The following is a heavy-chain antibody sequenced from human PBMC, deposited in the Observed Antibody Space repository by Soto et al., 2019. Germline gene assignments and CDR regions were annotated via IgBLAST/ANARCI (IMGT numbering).Heavy chain of an antibody. J-gene: IGHJ4*02. CDR2: IIPIFGTA. CDR1: GGTFSSYA. D-gene: IGHD5-12*01. V-gene: IGHV1-69*13. Sequence: SVKVSCKASGGTFSSYAISWVRQAPGQGLEWMGGIIPIFGTANYAQKFRGRVTITADESTSTAYMELSSLRSEDTAVYYCARVAGSGYDYDDYWGQGTLVTVSS. CDR3: ARVAGSGYDYDDY.